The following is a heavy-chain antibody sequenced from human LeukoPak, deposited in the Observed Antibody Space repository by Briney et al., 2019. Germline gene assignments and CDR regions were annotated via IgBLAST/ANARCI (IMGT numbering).Heavy chain of an antibody. J-gene: IGHJ4*02. CDR1: GFTFSSYG. CDR3: AKDKGNYGYDY. D-gene: IGHD3-10*01. V-gene: IGHV3-23*01. CDR2: ISGSGGST. Sequence: GGSLRLSCAASGFTFSSYGMSWVRQAPGKGLEWVSAISGSGGSTYYADSVKGRFTISRDNSKNTVYLQMHRLRPEDTAVYFCAKDKGNYGYDYWGQGTLVTVSS.